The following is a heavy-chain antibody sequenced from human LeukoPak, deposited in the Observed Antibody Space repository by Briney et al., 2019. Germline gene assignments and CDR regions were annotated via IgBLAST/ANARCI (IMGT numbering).Heavy chain of an antibody. J-gene: IGHJ3*02. CDR3: AAGTPNIVAHDAFDI. CDR1: GFTFTSSA. V-gene: IGHV1-58*02. CDR2: IVVGSGNT. D-gene: IGHD5-12*01. Sequence: SVKVSCKASGFTFTSSAMQWVRQARGQRLEWIGWIVVGSGNTNYTQKFQERVTITRDMSTSTAYMELSSLRSEDTAVYYCAAGTPNIVAHDAFDIWGQGTMVTVSS.